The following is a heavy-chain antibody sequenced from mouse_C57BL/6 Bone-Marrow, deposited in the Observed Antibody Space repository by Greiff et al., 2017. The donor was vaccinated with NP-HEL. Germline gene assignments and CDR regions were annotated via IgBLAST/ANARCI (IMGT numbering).Heavy chain of an antibody. CDR3: ARTRYYGSSYLYWYFDV. J-gene: IGHJ1*03. CDR1: GYTFTSYW. D-gene: IGHD1-1*01. V-gene: IGHV1-50*01. CDR2: IDPSDSYT. Sequence: QVQLQQSGAELVKPGASVKLSCKASGYTFTSYWMQWVKQRPGQGLEWIGEIDPSDSYTNYNQKFKGKATLTVDTSSSTAYMQLSSLTSEDSAVYYCARTRYYGSSYLYWYFDVWGTGTTVTVSS.